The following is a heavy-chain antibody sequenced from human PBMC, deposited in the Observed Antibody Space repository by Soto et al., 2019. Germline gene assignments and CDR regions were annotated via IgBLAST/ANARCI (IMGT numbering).Heavy chain of an antibody. Sequence: GASLKVSCKSSGYTFNTYGRTWVRQAPGQGLEWMGWINPYNGNTKFAQKLQDRVTMTTATSTSTAYMELASLRSDDTAVYYCARGCIAVTTHLCYWGQGTLVTVSS. V-gene: IGHV1-18*01. CDR1: GYTFNTYG. CDR3: ARGCIAVTTHLCY. D-gene: IGHD4-17*01. J-gene: IGHJ4*02. CDR2: INPYNGNT.